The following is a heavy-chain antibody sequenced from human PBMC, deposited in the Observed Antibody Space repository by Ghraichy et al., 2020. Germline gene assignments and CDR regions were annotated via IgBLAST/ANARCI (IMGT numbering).Heavy chain of an antibody. D-gene: IGHD2-21*01. V-gene: IGHV3-15*07. Sequence: GGSLRLSCAASGFTFSNAWMNWVRQAPGEGLEWVGRIRSIAAGGTANYAAPVKGRFTISRDDSKNTLYLQMNSLNTEDTAVYYCTTDPYCGGDCYGYWGQGTLVTVSS. CDR1: GFTFSNAW. CDR2: IRSIAAGGTA. CDR3: TTDPYCGGDCYGY. J-gene: IGHJ4*02.